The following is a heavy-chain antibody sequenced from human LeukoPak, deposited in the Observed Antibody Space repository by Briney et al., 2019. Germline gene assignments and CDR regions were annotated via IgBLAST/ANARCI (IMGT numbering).Heavy chain of an antibody. CDR3: ARVREGIAAAGNPIYNWFDP. D-gene: IGHD6-13*01. J-gene: IGHJ5*02. V-gene: IGHV3-21*01. CDR2: ISSSSSYI. CDR1: GFTFSSYS. Sequence: GGSLRLSCAASGFTFSSYSMNWVRQAPGKGLEWVSSISSSSSYINYADSVKGRFTISRDNAKNSLYLQMNSLRAEDTAVYYCARVREGIAAAGNPIYNWFDPWGQGTLVTVSS.